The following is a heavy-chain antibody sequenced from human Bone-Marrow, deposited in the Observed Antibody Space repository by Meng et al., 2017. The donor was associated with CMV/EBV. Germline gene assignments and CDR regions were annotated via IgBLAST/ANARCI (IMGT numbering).Heavy chain of an antibody. CDR2: INHSGST. V-gene: IGHV4-34*01. CDR3: ARGRGYSGSRFDY. J-gene: IGHJ4*02. Sequence: SETLSLTCAVYGGSFSGYYWSWIRQPPGKGLEWIGEINHSGSTNYNPSLKSRVTISVDTSKNQFSLKLSPVTAADTAVYYCARGRGYSGSRFDYWGQGTLVTVSS. CDR1: GGSFSGYY. D-gene: IGHD1-26*01.